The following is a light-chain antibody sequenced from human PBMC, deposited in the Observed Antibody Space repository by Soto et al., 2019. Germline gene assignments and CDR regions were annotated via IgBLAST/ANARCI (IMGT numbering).Light chain of an antibody. J-gene: IGLJ3*02. CDR2: ANN. V-gene: IGLV1-40*01. CDR3: QSYDNSLNVV. Sequence: QSVLTQPPSVSGAPGQTVTISCTGSNSNIGGGYDVHWYQQLPGTAPKLIIYANNNRPSGVPDRFSGSKSGTSASLAITGLQAEDEADYYCQSYDNSLNVVFGGGTKLTVL. CDR1: NSNIGGGYD.